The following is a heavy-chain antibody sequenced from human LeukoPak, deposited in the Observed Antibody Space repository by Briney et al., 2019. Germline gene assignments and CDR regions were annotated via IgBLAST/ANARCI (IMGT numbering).Heavy chain of an antibody. CDR3: ARQTGSGLFILP. CDR1: GGSIGSISYY. CDR2: IYYSGNT. J-gene: IGHJ4*02. Sequence: SETLSLNCTVSGGSIGSISYYWGWIRQSPGKGLEWIGTIYYSGNTYYNASLKSQVSISLDTSKNQFSLRLTSVTAADTAVYYCARQTGSGLFILPGGQGTLVTVSS. V-gene: IGHV4-39*01. D-gene: IGHD3/OR15-3a*01.